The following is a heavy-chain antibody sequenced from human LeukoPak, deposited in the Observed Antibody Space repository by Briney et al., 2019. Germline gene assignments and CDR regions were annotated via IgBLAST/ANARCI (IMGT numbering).Heavy chain of an antibody. D-gene: IGHD2/OR15-2a*01. CDR3: ARSLSERDAFDI. J-gene: IGHJ3*02. CDR1: GYTFTGYY. CDR2: INPNSGGT. Sequence: ASVKVSCKASGYTFTGYYMHWVRQAPGQGLEWIGWINPNSGGTNYAQKFQGRVTMTRDTSISTAYMELSRLRSDDTAVYYCARSLSERDAFDIWGQGTMVTVSS. V-gene: IGHV1-2*02.